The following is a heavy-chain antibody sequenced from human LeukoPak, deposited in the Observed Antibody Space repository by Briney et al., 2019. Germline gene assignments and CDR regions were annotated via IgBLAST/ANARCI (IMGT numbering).Heavy chain of an antibody. D-gene: IGHD1-26*01. Sequence: GGSLRLSCTASGFTFGDYAMSWFRQAPGKGLEWVRFIRSKAYGGTTEYAASVKGRFTISRDDSKSIAYLQMNSLKTEDTAVYYCTRTEWGIVGASDAFDIWGQGTMVTVSS. CDR3: TRTEWGIVGASDAFDI. CDR2: IRSKAYGGTT. V-gene: IGHV3-49*03. J-gene: IGHJ3*02. CDR1: GFTFGDYA.